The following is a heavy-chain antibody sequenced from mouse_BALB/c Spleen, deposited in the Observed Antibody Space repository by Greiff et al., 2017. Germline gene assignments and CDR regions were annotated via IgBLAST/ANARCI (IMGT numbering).Heavy chain of an antibody. J-gene: IGHJ3*01. D-gene: IGHD2-1*01. CDR3: ARDYGNYEFAY. CDR2: ISDGGSYT. Sequence: EVQGVESGGGLVKPGGSLKLSCAASGFTFSDYYMYWVRQTPEKRLEWVATISDGGSYTYYPDSVKGRFTISRDNAKNNLYLQMSSLKSEDTAMYYCARDYGNYEFAYWGQGTLVTVSA. V-gene: IGHV5-4*02. CDR1: GFTFSDYY.